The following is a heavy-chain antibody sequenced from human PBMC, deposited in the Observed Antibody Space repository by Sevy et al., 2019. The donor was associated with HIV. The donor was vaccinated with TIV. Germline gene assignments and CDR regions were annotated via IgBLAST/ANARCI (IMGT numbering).Heavy chain of an antibody. CDR1: GGTFSSYA. J-gene: IGHJ6*02. V-gene: IGHV1-69*13. CDR2: IIPIFGTA. CDR3: ARGLKDIVVVPAARGAYYYGMDV. D-gene: IGHD2-2*01. Sequence: ASVKVSCKASGGTFSSYAISWVRQAPGQGLEWMGGIIPIFGTANYAQKFQGRVTITAAESTSTAYMELSSLRSEDTAVYYCARGLKDIVVVPAARGAYYYGMDVWGQGTTVTVSS.